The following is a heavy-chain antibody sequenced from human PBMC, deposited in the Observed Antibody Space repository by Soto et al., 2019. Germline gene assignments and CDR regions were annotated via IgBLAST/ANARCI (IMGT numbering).Heavy chain of an antibody. Sequence: ASVKVSCKASGYTFTSYGISWVRQAPGQGLEWKGWISAYNGNKKYAQKLQGRVTMTTDTSTSTAYMELRSLRSDDTAVYYCARDQEQQTEVGWFDPWGQGTLVTVSS. V-gene: IGHV1-18*01. D-gene: IGHD6-13*01. J-gene: IGHJ5*02. CDR1: GYTFTSYG. CDR2: ISAYNGNK. CDR3: ARDQEQQTEVGWFDP.